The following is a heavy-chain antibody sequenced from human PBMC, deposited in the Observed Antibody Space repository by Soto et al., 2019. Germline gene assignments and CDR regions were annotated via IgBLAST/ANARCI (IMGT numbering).Heavy chain of an antibody. CDR1: GGSISGSSFY. CDR3: ARPYGSSSYYSYWFFDL. CDR2: IYYSGNT. Sequence: QLQLQESGPGLVKPSETLSVTCTVSGGSISGSSFYWVWIRQPPGKGLEWIGSIYYSGNTYYNPSLKSRLTMSVDTSTNQFTLKLNSVTASDTAVYYCARPYGSSSYYSYWFFDLWGRGTLVTVSS. J-gene: IGHJ2*01. D-gene: IGHD3-22*01. V-gene: IGHV4-39*01.